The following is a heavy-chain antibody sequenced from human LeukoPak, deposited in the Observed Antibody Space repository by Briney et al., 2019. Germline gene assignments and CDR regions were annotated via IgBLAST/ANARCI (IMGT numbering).Heavy chain of an antibody. V-gene: IGHV3-33*01. CDR2: IWYDGSNK. CDR3: ARDAGYSSSWYFDY. CDR1: GFXFSSYG. Sequence: GGSLRLSCAASGFXFSSYGMHWVRQAPGKGLQWVAVIWYDGSNKCYADSVKGRFTISRDNSKNTLYLQMNSLRAEDTAVYYCARDAGYSSSWYFDYWGQGTLVTVSS. D-gene: IGHD6-13*01. J-gene: IGHJ4*02.